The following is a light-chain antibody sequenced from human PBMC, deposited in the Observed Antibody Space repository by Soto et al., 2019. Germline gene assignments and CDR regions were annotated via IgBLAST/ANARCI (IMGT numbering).Light chain of an antibody. Sequence: PGDRATISCRATQSVSSYLAWYQQKPGQAPRLLIYDASNRATGIPARFSGSGSGTDFTLTISSLEPEDFAVYYCQQRSDWPHTFGGGTKLEIK. CDR2: DAS. CDR3: QQRSDWPHT. J-gene: IGKJ4*01. V-gene: IGKV3-11*01. CDR1: QSVSSY.